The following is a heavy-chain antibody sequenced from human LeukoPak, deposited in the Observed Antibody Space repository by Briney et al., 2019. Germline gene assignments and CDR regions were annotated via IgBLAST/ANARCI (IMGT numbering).Heavy chain of an antibody. CDR3: AKSHLPNAYSGTYYCDY. D-gene: IGHD1-26*01. CDR1: GFTFSYYG. CDR2: IRYDESKK. V-gene: IGHV3-30*02. J-gene: IGHJ4*02. Sequence: GGSLRLSCAAPGFTFSYYGMPWVRQAPGKGLEWVAFIRYDESKKFYGDSVKGRFTISRDNSKNTLYLQMNTLRTEDTAVYYCAKSHLPNAYSGTYYCDYWGQGTLVTVSS.